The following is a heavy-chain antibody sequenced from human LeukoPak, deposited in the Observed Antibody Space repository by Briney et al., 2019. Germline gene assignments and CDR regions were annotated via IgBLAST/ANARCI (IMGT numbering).Heavy chain of an antibody. CDR1: GGSISSYY. CDR3: ARLKWEEDAFDI. J-gene: IGHJ3*02. V-gene: IGHV4-4*07. CDR2: IYTSGST. Sequence: SETLSLTCTVSGGSISSYYWSWIRQPAGKGLEWIGRIYTSGSTNYNPSLKSRVNMSVDTSKNQFSLKLSSVTAADTAVYYCARLKWEEDAFDIWGQGTMVTVSS. D-gene: IGHD1-26*01.